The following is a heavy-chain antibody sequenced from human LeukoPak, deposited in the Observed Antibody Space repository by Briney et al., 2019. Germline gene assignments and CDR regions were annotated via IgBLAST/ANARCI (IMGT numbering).Heavy chain of an antibody. Sequence: GGSLRLSCAASGFTFSSYAMSWVRQAPGKGLEWVSDINGSGGSTYYADSVKGRFTISRDNSKNTLYLQMNGLRAEDTAVYYCAKRIQSAMATGYWGQGTLVTVPS. J-gene: IGHJ4*02. CDR3: AKRIQSAMATGY. V-gene: IGHV3-23*01. CDR2: INGSGGST. D-gene: IGHD5-18*01. CDR1: GFTFSSYA.